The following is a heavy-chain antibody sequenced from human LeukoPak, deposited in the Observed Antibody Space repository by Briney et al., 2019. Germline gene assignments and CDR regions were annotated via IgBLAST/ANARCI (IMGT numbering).Heavy chain of an antibody. CDR2: ISSSSNYI. CDR1: GFTCTSYT. J-gene: IGHJ3*01. Sequence: GGSLRLSCAASGFTCTSYTMNWVRQAPGKGLEWVSFISSSSNYIYYADSVKGRFTISRDNAKNSLYLQMNSLRDEDTAVYYCATNPHSGSWGWGQGTMVTVSS. D-gene: IGHD1-26*01. V-gene: IGHV3-21*01. CDR3: ATNPHSGSWG.